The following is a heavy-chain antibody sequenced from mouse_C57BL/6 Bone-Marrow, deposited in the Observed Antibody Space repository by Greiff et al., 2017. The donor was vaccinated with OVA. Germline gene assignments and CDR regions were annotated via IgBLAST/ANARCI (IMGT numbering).Heavy chain of an antibody. CDR2: INPGSGGT. J-gene: IGHJ2*01. V-gene: IGHV1-54*01. CDR3: ARRGYGSSYLYYFDY. Sequence: VQLQQSGAELVRPGTSVKVSCKASGYAFTNYLIEWVKQRPGQGLEWIGVINPGSGGTNYNEKFKGKATLTADKSSSTAYMQLSSLTSEDSAVYFCARRGYGSSYLYYFDYWGQGTTLTVSS. D-gene: IGHD1-1*01. CDR1: GYAFTNYL.